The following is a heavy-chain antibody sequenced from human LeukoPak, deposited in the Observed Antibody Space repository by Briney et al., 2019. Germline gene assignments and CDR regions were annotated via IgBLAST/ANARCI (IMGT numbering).Heavy chain of an antibody. Sequence: SETLSLTCTVSGGSINSYYWSWIRQPPGKGLEWIGYIYYSGSNNYNPSLKSRVTISVDTSKNQFFLKLSSVTAADTAVYYCARVGGGNYYYYGMDVWGQGTTVSVA. V-gene: IGHV4-59*08. J-gene: IGHJ6*02. D-gene: IGHD2-15*01. CDR3: ARVGGGNYYYYGMDV. CDR1: GGSINSYY. CDR2: IYYSGSN.